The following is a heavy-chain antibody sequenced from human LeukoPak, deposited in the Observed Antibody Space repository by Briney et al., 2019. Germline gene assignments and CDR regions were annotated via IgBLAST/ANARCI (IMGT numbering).Heavy chain of an antibody. D-gene: IGHD3-22*01. CDR2: IWYDGSNK. V-gene: IGHV3-33*08. CDR1: GFTVSSNY. CDR3: ARDTFYYDSSGYDY. Sequence: GGSLRLSCAASGFTVSSNYMSWVRQAPGKGLEWVSVIWYDGSNKYYADSVRGRFTISRDKSKNALYLQMNSLRAEDTAVYYCARDTFYYDSSGYDYWGQGTLVTVSS. J-gene: IGHJ4*02.